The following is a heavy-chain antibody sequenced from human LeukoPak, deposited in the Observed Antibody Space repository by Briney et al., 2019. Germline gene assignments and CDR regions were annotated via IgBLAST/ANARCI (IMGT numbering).Heavy chain of an antibody. CDR1: GYTFTGYY. CDR3: AREISGWSSFDY. CDR2: INPNSGGT. J-gene: IGHJ4*02. D-gene: IGHD6-19*01. V-gene: IGHV1-2*02. Sequence: GASVKVSCKASGYTFTGYYMHWVRQAPGQGLKWMGWINPNSGGTNYAQKFQGRVTMTRDTSISTAYMELSRLRSDDTAVYYCAREISGWSSFDYWGQGTLVTVSS.